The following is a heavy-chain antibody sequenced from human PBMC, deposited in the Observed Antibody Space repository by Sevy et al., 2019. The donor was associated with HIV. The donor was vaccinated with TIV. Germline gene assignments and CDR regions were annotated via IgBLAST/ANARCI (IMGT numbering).Heavy chain of an antibody. CDR1: GFNFNIYS. J-gene: IGHJ4*02. CDR2: LSFGCGKI. D-gene: IGHD2-8*01. CDR3: AREGCTRPHDY. V-gene: IGHV3-23*01. Sequence: GGSLRLSCAVSGFNFNIYSMSWVRQAPGKGLEWVSTLSFGCGKINYADSVKGRFIISRDDSKNTLYLQMNSLRAEDTAVYLCAREGCTRPHDYWGQGTLVTVS.